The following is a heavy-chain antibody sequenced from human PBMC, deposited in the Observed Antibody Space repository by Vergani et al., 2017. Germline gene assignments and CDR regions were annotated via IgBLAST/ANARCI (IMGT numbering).Heavy chain of an antibody. V-gene: IGHV1-58*01. Sequence: QLVQSGPEVKKPGTSVKVSCKASGFTFTSSAVQWVRQARGQRLEWIGWIVVGSGNTNYAQKFQERVTITRDMSTSTAYMELSSLRSEDTAVYYCARDSGSYPKVLYWGQGTLVTVSS. CDR3: ARDSGSYPKVLY. CDR1: GFTFTSSA. CDR2: IVVGSGNT. J-gene: IGHJ4*02. D-gene: IGHD1-26*01.